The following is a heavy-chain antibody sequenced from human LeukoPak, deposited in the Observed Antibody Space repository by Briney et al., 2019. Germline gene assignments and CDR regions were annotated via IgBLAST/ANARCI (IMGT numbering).Heavy chain of an antibody. CDR1: GGTFSSYA. Sequence: SVKVSCKASGGTFSSYAINWVRQAPGQGLEWMGGIIPIFGTANYAQKFQGRVTITADESTSTAYMELSSLRSGDTAVYYCGGGENWFDPWGQGTLVTVSS. CDR2: IIPIFGTA. J-gene: IGHJ5*02. V-gene: IGHV1-69*13. CDR3: GGGENWFDP.